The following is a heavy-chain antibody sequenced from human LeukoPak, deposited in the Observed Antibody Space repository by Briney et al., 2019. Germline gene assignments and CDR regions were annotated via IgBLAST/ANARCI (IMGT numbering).Heavy chain of an antibody. CDR1: GFTFSTYS. D-gene: IGHD3-22*01. CDR2: ISSSSSTI. J-gene: IGHJ1*01. V-gene: IGHV3-48*02. Sequence: GGSLRLSCAVSGFTFSTYSMNWVRQAPGKGLEWVSYISSSSSTIYYADSVKGRFTISRDNAKNSLYLRMNSLRDEDTAVYYCAKDSDYYHSSGYYYAYFQHWGQGTLVTVSS. CDR3: AKDSDYYHSSGYYYAYFQH.